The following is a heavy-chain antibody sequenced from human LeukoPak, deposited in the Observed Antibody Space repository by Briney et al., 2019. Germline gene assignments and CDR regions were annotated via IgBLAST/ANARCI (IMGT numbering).Heavy chain of an antibody. Sequence: GGSPRLPCAASGFTFSSYGMHWVRQAPGKGLEWVAVISYDGSNKYYADSVKGRFTISRDNSKNTLYLQMNSLRAEDTAVYYCAKDHHSYGYPYYFDYWGQGTLVTVSS. CDR3: AKDHHSYGYPYYFDY. V-gene: IGHV3-30*18. D-gene: IGHD5-18*01. J-gene: IGHJ4*02. CDR1: GFTFSSYG. CDR2: ISYDGSNK.